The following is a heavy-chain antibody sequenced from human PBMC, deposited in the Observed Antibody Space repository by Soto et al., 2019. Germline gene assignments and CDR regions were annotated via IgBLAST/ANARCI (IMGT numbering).Heavy chain of an antibody. D-gene: IGHD3-10*01. CDR1: GGSISSYY. CDR3: ARGRFGAGRYYYGMDV. J-gene: IGHJ6*02. Sequence: SATLSLTCTVSGGSISSYYWSWIRQPPGKGLEWIGYIYYSGSTNYNPSLKSRVTISVDTSKNQFSLKLSSVTAADTAVYYCARGRFGAGRYYYGMDVWGQGTTVTVSS. V-gene: IGHV4-59*01. CDR2: IYYSGST.